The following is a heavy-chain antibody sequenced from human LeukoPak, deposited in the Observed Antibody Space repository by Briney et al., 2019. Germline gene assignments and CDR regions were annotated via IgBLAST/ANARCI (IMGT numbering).Heavy chain of an antibody. CDR3: ARAKYYYDSSGYCD. CDR1: GFTFDDYG. V-gene: IGHV3-20*04. J-gene: IGHJ4*02. D-gene: IGHD3-22*01. Sequence: GGSLRLSCAASGFTFDDYGMSWVRQAPGKGLEWVSGINWNGGSTGYADSVKGRFTISRDNAKNSVYLQMNSLRAEDTALYYCARAKYYYDSSGYCDWGQGTLVTVSS. CDR2: INWNGGST.